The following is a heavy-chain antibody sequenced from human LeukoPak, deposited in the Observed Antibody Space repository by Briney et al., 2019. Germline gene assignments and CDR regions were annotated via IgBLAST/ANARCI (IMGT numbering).Heavy chain of an antibody. CDR3: ARDWFRDSSGWYGYYYYYYMDV. CDR1: GYTFTSNY. Sequence: GASVKVSCKAFGYTFTSNYMHWVRQAPGQGPEWMGVISPSGGSTTYAQKFQGRVTLTRDMSTSTDYLELNSLRSDDTAVYYCARDWFRDSSGWYGYYYYYYMDVWGKGTTVTVSS. D-gene: IGHD6-19*01. CDR2: ISPSGGST. J-gene: IGHJ6*03. V-gene: IGHV1-46*01.